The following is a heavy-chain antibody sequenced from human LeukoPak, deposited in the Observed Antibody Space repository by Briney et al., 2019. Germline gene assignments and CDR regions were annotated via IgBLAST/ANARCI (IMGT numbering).Heavy chain of an antibody. CDR3: ANESPFDP. CDR1: GFNFSNYA. J-gene: IGHJ5*02. Sequence: AGGSLRLSCAASGFNFSNYAMHWVRQAPGKGLEWVAVISYDGINKYYADSVKGRFTISRHNSKNILYLQMNSLRPEDTAVYYCANESPFDPWGQGTPVTVSS. CDR2: ISYDGINK. V-gene: IGHV3-30*18.